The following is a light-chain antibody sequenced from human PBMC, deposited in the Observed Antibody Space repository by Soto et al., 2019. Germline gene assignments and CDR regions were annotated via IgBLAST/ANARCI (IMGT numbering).Light chain of an antibody. V-gene: IGKV1-17*01. Sequence: DIQMTQSPSSLSASVGERVTITCRASQGIRNDLDWYQQKPGKPPKRLIYGASRLQSGVPSRFSGSGSGTEFTLTINTLQPEDVATYYCLQHHRDPHTFGQETKLEI. CDR1: QGIRND. J-gene: IGKJ2*01. CDR3: LQHHRDPHT. CDR2: GAS.